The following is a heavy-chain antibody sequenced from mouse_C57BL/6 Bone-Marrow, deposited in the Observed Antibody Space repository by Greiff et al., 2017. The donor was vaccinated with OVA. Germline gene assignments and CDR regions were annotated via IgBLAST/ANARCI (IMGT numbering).Heavy chain of an antibody. CDR1: GFNIKDYY. V-gene: IGHV14-2*01. CDR3: ARSPGVVAPFAY. D-gene: IGHD1-1*01. Sequence: VHVKQSGAELVKPGASVKLSCTASGFNIKDYYMHWVKQRTEQGLEWIGRIDPEDGETKYAPKFQGKATITADTSSNTAYLQLSSLTSEDTAVYYCARSPGVVAPFAYWGQGTLVTVSA. J-gene: IGHJ3*01. CDR2: IDPEDGET.